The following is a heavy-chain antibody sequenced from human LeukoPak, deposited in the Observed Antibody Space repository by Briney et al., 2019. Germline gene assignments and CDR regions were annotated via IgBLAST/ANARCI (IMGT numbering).Heavy chain of an antibody. CDR1: GDSVRSGSHH. CDR3: VRAARYYWFDP. D-gene: IGHD1-14*01. CDR2: IYYSGST. Sequence: PSETLSLTCTVSGDSVRSGSHHGSGIRPPPGKGLEWIGYIYYSGSTNYNPSLKSRATISIDTSKTQFSLKLSSVTAADTAVYYCVRAARYYWFDPWGQGTLVTVSS. J-gene: IGHJ5*02. V-gene: IGHV4-61*01.